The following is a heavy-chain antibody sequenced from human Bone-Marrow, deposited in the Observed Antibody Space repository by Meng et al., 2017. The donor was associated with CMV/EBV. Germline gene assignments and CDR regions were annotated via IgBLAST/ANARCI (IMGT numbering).Heavy chain of an antibody. CDR1: GGSISSSSYY. Sequence: SETLSLTCTVSGGSISSSSYYWGWIRQPPGKGLEWIGSIYYSGSTYYNPPLKSRVTISVDTSKNQFSLKLSSVTAADTAVYYCARPADVVVPATLFDYWGQGTLVTVSS. D-gene: IGHD2-2*01. CDR3: ARPADVVVPATLFDY. J-gene: IGHJ4*02. CDR2: IYYSGST. V-gene: IGHV4-39*01.